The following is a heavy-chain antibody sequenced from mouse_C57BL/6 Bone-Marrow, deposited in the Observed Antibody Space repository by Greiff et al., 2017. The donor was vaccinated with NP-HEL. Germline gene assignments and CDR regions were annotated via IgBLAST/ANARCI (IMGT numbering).Heavy chain of an antibody. D-gene: IGHD2-1*01. Sequence: EVKLVESGGGLVQPGGSLKLSCAASGFTFSDYGMAWVRQAPRKGPEWVEFISNLAYSIYYADTVTGRFTISRENAKNTLYLEMSRLRSEDTAMYYCARGGYGNHGHFDYWGQGTTLTVSS. V-gene: IGHV5-15*01. CDR1: GFTFSDYG. CDR3: ARGGYGNHGHFDY. CDR2: ISNLAYSI. J-gene: IGHJ2*01.